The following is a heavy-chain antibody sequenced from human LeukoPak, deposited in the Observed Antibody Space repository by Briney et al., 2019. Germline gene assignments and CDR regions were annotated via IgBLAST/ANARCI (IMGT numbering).Heavy chain of an antibody. CDR1: GYTFTGYY. CDR2: ISAYNGNT. Sequence: ASVKVSCKASGYTFTGYYMHWVRQAPGQGLEWMGWISAYNGNTNYAQKLQGRVTMTTDTSTSTAYMELRSLRSDDTAVYYCAREQLMGAPFDYWGQGTLVTVSS. V-gene: IGHV1-18*04. CDR3: AREQLMGAPFDY. D-gene: IGHD1-26*01. J-gene: IGHJ4*02.